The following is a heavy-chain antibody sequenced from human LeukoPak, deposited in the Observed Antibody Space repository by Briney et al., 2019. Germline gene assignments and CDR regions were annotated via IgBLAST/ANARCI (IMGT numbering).Heavy chain of an antibody. Sequence: PSETLSLTCTVSGGSISSYYWSWIRQPPGKGLEWIGYIYYSGSTNYNPSLKSRVTISVDTSKNQFSLKLSSVTAADTAVYYCARHSQRYCSGGSCYSSWFDPWGQGTLVTVSS. D-gene: IGHD2-15*01. CDR1: GGSISSYY. CDR2: IYYSGST. J-gene: IGHJ5*02. CDR3: ARHSQRYCSGGSCYSSWFDP. V-gene: IGHV4-59*08.